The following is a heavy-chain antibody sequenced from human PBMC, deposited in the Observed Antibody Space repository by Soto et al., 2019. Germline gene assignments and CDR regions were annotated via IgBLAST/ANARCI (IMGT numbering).Heavy chain of an antibody. CDR2: IYYSGST. V-gene: IGHV4-39*01. CDR3: ARHEAGWNCDY. J-gene: IGHJ4*02. D-gene: IGHD6-25*01. Sequence: PSETLSLTCTVSRGSISRGTSYWAWFRQPPGKGLEWIANIYYSGSTFYNPSLKSRVTISLDTSKNQFSLKLSSVTAADTAAYYCARHEAGWNCDYWGQGTLVTVYS. CDR1: RGSISRGTSY.